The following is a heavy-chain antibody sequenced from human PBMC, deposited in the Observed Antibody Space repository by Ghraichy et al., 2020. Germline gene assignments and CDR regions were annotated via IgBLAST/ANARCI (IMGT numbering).Heavy chain of an antibody. J-gene: IGHJ4*02. CDR2: IYYSGST. Sequence: SETLSLTCTVSGGSISSYYWSWIRQPPGKGLEWIGYIYYSGSTNYNPSLKNRVTISVDTSKNQFSLKLSSVTAADTAVYYCARGNYDILTGRPAYFDYWGQGTLVTVSS. D-gene: IGHD3-9*01. V-gene: IGHV4-59*01. CDR1: GGSISSYY. CDR3: ARGNYDILTGRPAYFDY.